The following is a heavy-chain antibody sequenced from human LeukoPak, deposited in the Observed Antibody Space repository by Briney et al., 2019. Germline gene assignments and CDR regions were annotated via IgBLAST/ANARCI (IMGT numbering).Heavy chain of an antibody. J-gene: IGHJ5*02. CDR1: GGSFSAYY. V-gene: IGHV4-34*01. Sequence: SETLSLTCAVYGGSFSAYYWNWIRQPPGKGLEWIGEINHSGSTNYNPSLESRVTISVDRSKNQFSLKLSSVTAADTAVYYCARAGEGYCSGGSCYNWFDPWGQGTLVTVSS. CDR2: INHSGST. D-gene: IGHD2-15*01. CDR3: ARAGEGYCSGGSCYNWFDP.